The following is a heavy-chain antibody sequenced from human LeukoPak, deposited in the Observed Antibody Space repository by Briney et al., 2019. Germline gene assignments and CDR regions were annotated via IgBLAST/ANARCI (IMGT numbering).Heavy chain of an antibody. D-gene: IGHD5-12*01. J-gene: IGHJ4*02. CDR1: GFTFDDYA. Sequence: GGSLRLSCAASGFTFDDYAMHWFRQAPGKGLEWVSLISWDGGSTYYADSVKGRFTISRDNSKNSLYLQMNSLRAEDTALYYCAKGGATSRTLDYWGQGTLVTVSS. V-gene: IGHV3-43D*04. CDR2: ISWDGGST. CDR3: AKGGATSRTLDY.